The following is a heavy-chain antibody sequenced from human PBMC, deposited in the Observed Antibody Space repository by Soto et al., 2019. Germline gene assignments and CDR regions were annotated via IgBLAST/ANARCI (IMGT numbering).Heavy chain of an antibody. V-gene: IGHV4-59*12. CDR1: GGSISSYY. J-gene: IGHJ4*02. CDR3: ARGQVVAAQH. CDR2: IYYSGST. D-gene: IGHD2-15*01. Sequence: SETLSLTCTVSGGSISSYYWSWIRQPPGKGLEWIGYIYYSGSTNYNPSLKSRVTISVDTSKNQFSLNLASVTAADTAVYYCARGQVVAAQHWGQGTLVTVSS.